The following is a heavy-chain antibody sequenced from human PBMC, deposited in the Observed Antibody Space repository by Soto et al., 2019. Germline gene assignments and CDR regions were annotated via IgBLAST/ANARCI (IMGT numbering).Heavy chain of an antibody. Sequence: SETLSLTCTVSGGSISSSSYYWGWIRQPPGKGLEWIGSIYYSGSTYYNPSLKSRVTISVDTSKNQFSLKLSSVTAADTAVYYCARRTLDIVVVVAAPYFDYWGQGTLVTVSS. J-gene: IGHJ4*02. CDR2: IYYSGST. CDR1: GGSISSSSYY. V-gene: IGHV4-39*01. CDR3: ARRTLDIVVVVAAPYFDY. D-gene: IGHD2-15*01.